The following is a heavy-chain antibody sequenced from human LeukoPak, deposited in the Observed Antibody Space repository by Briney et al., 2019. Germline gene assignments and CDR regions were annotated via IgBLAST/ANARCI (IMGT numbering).Heavy chain of an antibody. CDR3: AKVDEVLRFLEWLSTPLYYFDY. J-gene: IGHJ4*02. CDR2: ISGSGGST. V-gene: IGHV3-23*01. CDR1: GFTFSSYG. Sequence: PEGTLRLSCADSGFTFSSYGMSWVRQAPGKGLEWVSAISGSGGSTYYADSVKGRCTIPRDNSKNTQYLQMNSLRAEDTAVYYCAKVDEVLRFLEWLSTPLYYFDYWGQGTLVTVSS. D-gene: IGHD3-3*01.